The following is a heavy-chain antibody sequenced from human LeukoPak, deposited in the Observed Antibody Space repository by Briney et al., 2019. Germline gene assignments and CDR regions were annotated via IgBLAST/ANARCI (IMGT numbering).Heavy chain of an antibody. Sequence: GGSLRLSCAASGFTFSTYGMHWVRQAPGKGLEWVALISYDGSNKYYADSVKGRFTISRDNSKNTLYLQMNSLRVEDTAVYYCANYGGSCEFDHWGQGTLVTVSS. J-gene: IGHJ4*02. V-gene: IGHV3-30*18. CDR1: GFTFSTYG. CDR3: ANYGGSCEFDH. CDR2: ISYDGSNK. D-gene: IGHD1-26*01.